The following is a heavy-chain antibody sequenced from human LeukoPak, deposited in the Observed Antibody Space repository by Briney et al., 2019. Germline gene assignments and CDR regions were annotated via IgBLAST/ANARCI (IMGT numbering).Heavy chain of an antibody. CDR1: GYTLTELS. CDR3: ATDIVVVVAAYTTTFDI. CDR2: FDPEDGET. D-gene: IGHD2-15*01. V-gene: IGHV1-24*01. Sequence: ASVKVSCKVSGYTLTELSMHWVRQAPGKGLEWMGGFDPEDGETIYAQKFQGRVTMTEDTSSDTAYVELSSLRSEDTAVYYCATDIVVVVAAYTTTFDIWGQGTLVTVSS. J-gene: IGHJ3*02.